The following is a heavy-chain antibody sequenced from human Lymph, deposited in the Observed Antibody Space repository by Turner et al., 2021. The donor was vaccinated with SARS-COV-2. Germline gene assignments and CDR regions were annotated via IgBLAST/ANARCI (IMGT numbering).Heavy chain of an antibody. CDR1: GFTVSYNY. Sequence: EVQLVESGGGLIQPGGSLRLSCAASGFTVSYNYMTWVRQAPGKGLEWVSFIYSGGSTYYADSVKGRFTISRDSSKSTLYLQMNSLRAEDTAVYYCARDLMEVGGMDVWGQGTTVTVSS. CDR2: IYSGGST. V-gene: IGHV3-53*01. J-gene: IGHJ6*02. D-gene: IGHD3-3*01. CDR3: ARDLMEVGGMDV.